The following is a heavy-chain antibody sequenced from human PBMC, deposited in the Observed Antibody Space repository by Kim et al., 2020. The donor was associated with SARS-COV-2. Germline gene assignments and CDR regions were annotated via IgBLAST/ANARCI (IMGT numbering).Heavy chain of an antibody. D-gene: IGHD3-22*01. CDR1: GFTFSSYE. CDR2: ISSSGSTI. J-gene: IGHJ4*02. V-gene: IGHV3-48*03. CDR3: AGYSSGYYPHAFDY. Sequence: GGSLRLSCAASGFTFSSYEMNWVRQAPGKGLEWVSYISSSGSTIYYADSVKGRFTISRDNAKNSLYLQMNSLRAEDTAVYYCAGYSSGYYPHAFDYWGQGTLGTVSS.